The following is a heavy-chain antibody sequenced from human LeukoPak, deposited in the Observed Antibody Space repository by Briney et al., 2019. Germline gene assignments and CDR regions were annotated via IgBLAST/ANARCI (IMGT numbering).Heavy chain of an antibody. CDR3: ARTYDYSNFPDAFDI. CDR2: IYPGDSDT. CDR1: GYSFTSYW. J-gene: IGHJ3*02. Sequence: GESLKISCKGSGYSFTSYWIDWVRQMPGKGLEWMGIIYPGDSDTRYSPSFQGQVTISADKSISTAYLQWSSLKASDTAMYYCARTYDYSNFPDAFDIWGQGTMVTVSS. D-gene: IGHD4-11*01. V-gene: IGHV5-51*01.